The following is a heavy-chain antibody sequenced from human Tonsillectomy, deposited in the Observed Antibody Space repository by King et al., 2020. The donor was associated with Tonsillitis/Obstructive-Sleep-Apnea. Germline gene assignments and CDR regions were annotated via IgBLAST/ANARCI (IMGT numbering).Heavy chain of an antibody. J-gene: IGHJ6*02. CDR3: ARHVSPGSSRNVGLDV. D-gene: IGHD3-10*01. Sequence: LQLQESGPGLVKPSETLSLTCTVSGGSVISTTYSWAWIRQPPGKGLEWIGSISYGGSTYYNPSLKSRVTISVDTSKNQFSLRLTSVTAADTAVYYCARHVSPGSSRNVGLDVWGQGTTVTVSS. CDR1: GGSVISTTYS. CDR2: ISYGGST. V-gene: IGHV4-39*01.